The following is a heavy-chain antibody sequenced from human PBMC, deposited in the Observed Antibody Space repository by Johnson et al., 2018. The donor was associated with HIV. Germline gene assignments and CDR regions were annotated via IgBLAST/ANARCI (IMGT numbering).Heavy chain of an antibody. J-gene: IGHJ3*02. CDR3: ARERIGYSSSGDAFDI. V-gene: IGHV3-74*01. CDR2: INNDGRST. CDR1: GFTFSSYW. D-gene: IGHD6-13*01. Sequence: VQLVESGGGLVQPGGSLRLSCAASGFTFSSYWMHWVRQAPGKGLVWVSRINNDGRSTTYADSVKGRFTISRDNAKNTLYLQMNSLRAVDTAVYYCARERIGYSSSGDAFDIWGQGTMVTVSS.